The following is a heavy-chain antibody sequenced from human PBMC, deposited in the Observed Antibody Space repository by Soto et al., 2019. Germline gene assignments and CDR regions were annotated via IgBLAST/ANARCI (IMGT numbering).Heavy chain of an antibody. V-gene: IGHV4-30-4*01. CDR2: IYYSGNT. Sequence: QVQLQESGPGLMKPSQTLSLTCTVSGGSISSGDYYWSWIRQPPGKGLEWIGYIYYSGNTYYNPSXMSLLXXSVDTSKNQFSLKLSSVTAADTAVYYCARGDYFDYWGQGTLVTVSS. CDR3: ARGDYFDY. CDR1: GGSISSGDYY. J-gene: IGHJ4*02.